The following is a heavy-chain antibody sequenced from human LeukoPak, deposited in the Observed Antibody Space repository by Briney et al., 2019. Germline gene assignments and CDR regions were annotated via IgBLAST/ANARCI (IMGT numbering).Heavy chain of an antibody. D-gene: IGHD2-2*02. CDR1: GFTVSNYA. J-gene: IGHJ4*02. CDR2: IRGSGSTT. Sequence: GGSLRLSCAASGFTVSNYAMSWVRRAPGKGLEWVSVIRGSGSTTYYADSVKGRFTVSRDDSNNTLYLQMNSLRAEDTAVYYCAKDRREKYCSTPPCYTFDYWGQGTLVTVSS. V-gene: IGHV3-23*01. CDR3: AKDRREKYCSTPPCYTFDY.